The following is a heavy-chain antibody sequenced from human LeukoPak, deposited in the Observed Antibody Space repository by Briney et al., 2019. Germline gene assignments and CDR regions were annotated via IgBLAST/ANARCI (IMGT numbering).Heavy chain of an antibody. V-gene: IGHV1-69*04. CDR3: ARSAAAYYYDSSGQDY. CDR2: IIPILGIA. D-gene: IGHD3-22*01. CDR1: GGTFSSYA. Sequence: SVKVSCKASGGTFSSYAISWVRQAPGQGLEWMGRIIPILGIANYAQKFQGRVTITADKSTSTAYMELSSLRSEDTAVYYCARSAAAYYYDSSGQDYWGQGTLVTVSS. J-gene: IGHJ4*02.